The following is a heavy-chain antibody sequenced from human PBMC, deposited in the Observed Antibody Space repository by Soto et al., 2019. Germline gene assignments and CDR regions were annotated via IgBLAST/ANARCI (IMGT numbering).Heavy chain of an antibody. CDR2: ISSSSSTI. J-gene: IGHJ4*02. V-gene: IGHV3-48*01. CDR3: ARVVISGSYLDY. Sequence: GGSLRLSYAASGFTFSSYSMNWVRQAPGKGLEWVSYISSSSSTIYYADSVKGRFTISRDNAMNSLYLQMNILRAEDTAVYYCARVVISGSYLDYWGQGT. D-gene: IGHD1-26*01. CDR1: GFTFSSYS.